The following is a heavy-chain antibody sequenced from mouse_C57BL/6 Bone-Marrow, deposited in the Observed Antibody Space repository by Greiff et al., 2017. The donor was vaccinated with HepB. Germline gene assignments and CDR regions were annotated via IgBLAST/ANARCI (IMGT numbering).Heavy chain of an antibody. D-gene: IGHD1-3*01. V-gene: IGHV1-19*01. J-gene: IGHJ4*01. Sequence: VQLKQSGPVLVKPGASVKMSCKASGYTFTDYYMNWVKQSHGKSLEWIGVINPYNGGTSYNQKFKGKATLTVDKSSSTAYMELNSLTSEDSAVYYCARVKGYAMDYWGQGTSVTVSS. CDR1: GYTFTDYY. CDR2: INPYNGGT. CDR3: ARVKGYAMDY.